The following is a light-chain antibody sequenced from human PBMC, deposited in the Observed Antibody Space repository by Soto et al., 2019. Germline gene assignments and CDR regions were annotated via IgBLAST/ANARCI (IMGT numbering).Light chain of an antibody. CDR2: GAS. Sequence: EIVWTQSPGTLSLSPGERATLSCRASQSVSSSYLGWYQQKPCQTPRILIYGASSRATGIPDRFSGSGSGTDFTLTISSLQFEDFAVYYCQQRSNWPPITFGQGTRLEIK. CDR1: QSVSSSY. J-gene: IGKJ5*01. V-gene: IGKV3D-20*02. CDR3: QQRSNWPPIT.